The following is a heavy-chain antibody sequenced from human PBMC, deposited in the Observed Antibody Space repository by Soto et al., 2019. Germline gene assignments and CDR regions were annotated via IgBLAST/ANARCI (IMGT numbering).Heavy chain of an antibody. CDR2: IYPCDSDT. Sequence: GESLKISCKGSGYTFATHWIAWVRQMPGKGLEGMGIIYPCDSDTRYSPSFQGQVPISADQSFSTAYLQWTSLRASDTAIYFCARLELPGLDNWGQGTPVTVSS. CDR3: ARLELPGLDN. V-gene: IGHV5-51*01. CDR1: GYTFATHW. D-gene: IGHD1-1*01. J-gene: IGHJ4*02.